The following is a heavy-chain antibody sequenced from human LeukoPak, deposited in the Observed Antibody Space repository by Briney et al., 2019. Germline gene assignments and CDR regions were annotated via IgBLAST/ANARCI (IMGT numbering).Heavy chain of an antibody. J-gene: IGHJ4*02. V-gene: IGHV3-23*01. Sequence: GGSLRLSCAASGFTFNNYAMSWVRQTPGKGLEWVSGLSGNGGSTYYADSVRGRFTISRDNSKNTLSLQMNSLRAEDTAVYYCAKGVAYFWSGSDPFDYWGQGTLVTVSS. CDR2: LSGNGGST. CDR3: AKGVAYFWSGSDPFDY. CDR1: GFTFNNYA. D-gene: IGHD3-3*01.